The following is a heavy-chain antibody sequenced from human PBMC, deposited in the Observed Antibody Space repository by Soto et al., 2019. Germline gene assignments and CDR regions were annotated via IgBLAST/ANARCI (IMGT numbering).Heavy chain of an antibody. CDR3: ARDDKDEYGADRGGFGC. CDR1: GFSFSIYG. CDR2: TWYDGSNK. Sequence: QVQLVESGGGVVQPGTSLRLSCAASGFSFSIYGMHWVRQAPGEGLEWVAGTWYDGSNKYYADSVKGRFSISRDNSQNTLFLQMNGLRAEDTAVYYCARDDKDEYGADRGGFGCWGQGTLVTVSS. D-gene: IGHD4-17*01. V-gene: IGHV3-33*01. J-gene: IGHJ4*02.